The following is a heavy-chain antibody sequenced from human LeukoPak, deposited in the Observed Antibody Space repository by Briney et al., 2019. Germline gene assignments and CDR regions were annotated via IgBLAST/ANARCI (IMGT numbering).Heavy chain of an antibody. D-gene: IGHD1-7*01. V-gene: IGHV3-23*01. J-gene: IGHJ4*02. CDR3: VKRTVNYPFDF. CDR1: GFTLSSFA. Sequence: PGGSLRLSCAASGFTLSSFAMNWVRQAPGKGREWVSAISGSGGSTFYADSVKGRFTISRDNSENTLYLQMNSLRAEDTAVYYCVKRTVNYPFDFWGQGTLLTVSS. CDR2: ISGSGGST.